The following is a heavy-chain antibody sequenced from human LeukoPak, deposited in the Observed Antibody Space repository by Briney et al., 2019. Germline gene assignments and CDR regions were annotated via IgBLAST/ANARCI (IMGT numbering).Heavy chain of an antibody. D-gene: IGHD6-13*01. V-gene: IGHV4-59*01. J-gene: IGHJ4*02. Sequence: SETLSLTCAVYGGSFSGYYWSWIRQPPGKGLEWIGYIYYSGSANYHPSLKSRVTISVDTSKNRFSLRLSSVTAADTAVYYCARVTGYMVEDYFDYWGQGTLVTVSS. CDR2: IYYSGSA. CDR3: ARVTGYMVEDYFDY. CDR1: GGSFSGYY.